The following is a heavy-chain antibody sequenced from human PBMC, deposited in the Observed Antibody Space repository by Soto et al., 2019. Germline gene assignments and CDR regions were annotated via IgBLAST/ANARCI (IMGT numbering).Heavy chain of an antibody. D-gene: IGHD6-25*01. Sequence: GSLRPSCAGFWFTFCNYGMSLGRQAPGKGLEWVSAFRGSDDTTYYADSVKGRFTISRDTSKSTLYQQMNSLRAEDTAIYYCARIGWTAAAADWEFDHWGKGTLVTVSS. V-gene: IGHV3-23*01. CDR3: ARIGWTAAAADWEFDH. J-gene: IGHJ4*02. CDR1: WFTFCNYG. CDR2: FRGSDDTT.